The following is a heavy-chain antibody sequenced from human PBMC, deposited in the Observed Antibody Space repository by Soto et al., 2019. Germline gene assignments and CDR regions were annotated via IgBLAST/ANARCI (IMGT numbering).Heavy chain of an antibody. J-gene: IGHJ2*01. V-gene: IGHV3-66*01. CDR2: IYSGGST. Sequence: GGSLRLSCAASGFTVSSNYMSWVRQAPGKGLEWVSVIYSGGSTYYADSVKGRFTISRDNSKNTLYLQMNSLRAEDTAVYYCARVDGTRTWYFDLWGRGTLVTVSS. CDR1: GFTVSSNY. CDR3: ARVDGTRTWYFDL.